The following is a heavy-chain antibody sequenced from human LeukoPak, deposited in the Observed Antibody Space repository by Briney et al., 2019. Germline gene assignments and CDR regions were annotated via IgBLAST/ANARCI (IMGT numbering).Heavy chain of an antibody. CDR3: ARGITMVRGNFDY. CDR2: ISSSSSYI. Sequence: GGSLRLSCAASGFTFSSYSMNWVRQAPGKGLEWVSSISSSSSYIYYADSVKGRFTISRDNSKNTLYLQMNSLKAEDTAVYYCARGITMVRGNFDYWGQGTLVTVSS. J-gene: IGHJ4*02. D-gene: IGHD3-10*01. V-gene: IGHV3-21*01. CDR1: GFTFSSYS.